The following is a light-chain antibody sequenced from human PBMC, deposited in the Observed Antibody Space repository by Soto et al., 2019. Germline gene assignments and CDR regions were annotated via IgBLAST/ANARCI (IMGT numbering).Light chain of an antibody. J-gene: IGLJ3*02. CDR1: SSDVGSYNC. CDR2: DVS. Sequence: QSALTQPASVSGSPGQSITISCTGTSSDVGSYNCVSWYQQHPDKVPKLMIYDVSSRPSGVSNRFSGSKSGNTASLTISGLQAEDEADYYCSSFTSIGTVVFGGGTKLTVL. CDR3: SSFTSIGTVV. V-gene: IGLV2-14*01.